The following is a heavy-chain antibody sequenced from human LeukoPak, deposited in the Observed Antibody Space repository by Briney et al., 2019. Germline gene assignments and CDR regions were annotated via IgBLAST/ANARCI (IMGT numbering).Heavy chain of an antibody. Sequence: SSETLSFTCTVSGGSISSYYWSWIRQPPGKGLEWIGYIYYSGSTNYNPSLKSRVTISVDTSKNQFSLKLSSVTAADTAVYYCARVLGYCSSTSCLQYYYYGMDVWGQGTTVTVSS. J-gene: IGHJ6*02. CDR3: ARVLGYCSSTSCLQYYYYGMDV. D-gene: IGHD2-2*01. CDR1: GGSISSYY. V-gene: IGHV4-59*01. CDR2: IYYSGST.